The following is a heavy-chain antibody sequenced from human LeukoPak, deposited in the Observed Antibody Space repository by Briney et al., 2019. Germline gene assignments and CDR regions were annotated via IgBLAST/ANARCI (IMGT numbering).Heavy chain of an antibody. D-gene: IGHD2/OR15-2a*01. CDR1: GFTFSAHY. Sequence: PGGSLRLSCAASGFTFSAHYMSWIRQAPGKGLEWVSSISLSGTTITYANSMKGRFTVSRDNAKNSLFLQMNSLRAEDTAVYYCAREASCTSTTCYFDYWGQGTLVTVSS. V-gene: IGHV3-11*01. J-gene: IGHJ4*02. CDR2: ISLSGTTI. CDR3: AREASCTSTTCYFDY.